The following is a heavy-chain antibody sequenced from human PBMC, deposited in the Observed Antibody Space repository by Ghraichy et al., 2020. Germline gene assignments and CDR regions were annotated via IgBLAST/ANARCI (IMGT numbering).Heavy chain of an antibody. CDR2: TFYSGYT. CDR1: GGSISSISYY. V-gene: IGHV4-39*01. CDR3: ARHRGGSYRPFDY. J-gene: IGHJ4*02. D-gene: IGHD1-26*01. Sequence: SETLSLTFTVSGGSISSISYYWGWIRQPPGKGLEWIGTTFYSGYTYYNPSLKRRLTISVHTSKSQFSLKLSSVPAADTAVYYCARHRGGSYRPFDYWGQGTLVTVAS.